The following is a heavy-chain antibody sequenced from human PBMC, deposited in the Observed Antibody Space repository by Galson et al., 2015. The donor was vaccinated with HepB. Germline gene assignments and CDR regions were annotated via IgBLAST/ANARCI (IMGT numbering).Heavy chain of an antibody. CDR3: ARAKEGRGYFDY. CDR1: GDSISNDRW. CDR2: AYHSGGT. J-gene: IGHJ4*02. Sequence: ETLSLTCAVSGDSISNDRWWGWVRQPPGEGLEWIGEAYHSGGTNYRPSLKSRVTISVDKSKNQFSLKLTSVTAADTAVYYCARAKEGRGYFDYWGQGTLVTVSS. D-gene: IGHD3-10*01. V-gene: IGHV4-4*02.